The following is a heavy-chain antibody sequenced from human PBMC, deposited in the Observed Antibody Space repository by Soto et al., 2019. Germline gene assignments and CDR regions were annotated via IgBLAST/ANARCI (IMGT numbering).Heavy chain of an antibody. D-gene: IGHD3-22*01. Sequence: PSETLSLTSSVSGDYITSGGFYWSWIHQLPGKGLDWIGRIHSSGSTSYNPSLMSRLTLSIDTSKNQFSLKLTSVTAADTAVFYCARLRLADTGGYGEFDPWGQGTLVTVSS. CDR1: GDYITSGGFY. J-gene: IGHJ5*02. V-gene: IGHV4-31*03. CDR2: IHSSGST. CDR3: ARLRLADTGGYGEFDP.